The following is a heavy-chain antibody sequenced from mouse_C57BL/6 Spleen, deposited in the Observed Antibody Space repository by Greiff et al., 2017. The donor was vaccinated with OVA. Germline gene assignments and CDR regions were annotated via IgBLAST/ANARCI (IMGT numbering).Heavy chain of an antibody. J-gene: IGHJ1*03. CDR1: GFTFSSYG. V-gene: IGHV5-6*01. CDR2: ISSGGSYT. CDR3: ARHTTVVDGYFDV. D-gene: IGHD1-1*01. Sequence: EVQLVESGGDLVKPGGSLKLSCAASGFTFSSYGMSWVRQTPDKRLEWVATISSGGSYTYYPDSVKGRFTISRDNAKNTLYLQMSSLKSEDTAMYYGARHTTVVDGYFDVWGTGTTVTVSS.